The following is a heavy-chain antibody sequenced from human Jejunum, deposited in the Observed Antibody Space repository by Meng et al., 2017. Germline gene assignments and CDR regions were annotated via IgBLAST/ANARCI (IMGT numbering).Heavy chain of an antibody. CDR3: ATHNDWRFDY. Sequence: GGSLRLSCAASGFTFSDYWMSWVRQAPGKGLEWVANIEQDGSEKYNVDSVKGRLTISRDNAKNSLYLQMNSLRAEDTAVYYCATHNDWRFDYWGQGTLVTVSS. CDR1: GFTFSDYW. J-gene: IGHJ4*02. CDR2: IEQDGSEK. V-gene: IGHV3-7*01. D-gene: IGHD3-9*01.